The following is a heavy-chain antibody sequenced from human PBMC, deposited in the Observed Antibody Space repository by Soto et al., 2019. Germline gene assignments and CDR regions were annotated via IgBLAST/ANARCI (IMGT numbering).Heavy chain of an antibody. Sequence: GGSLRLSCAASGFTFSSYGMHWVRQAPGKGLEWVAVISYDGSNKYYADSVKGRFTISRDNSKNTLYLQMNSLRAEDTAVYYCAKTDIVVVPAAPGNWFDPWGQGTLVTVSS. CDR1: GFTFSSYG. CDR2: ISYDGSNK. V-gene: IGHV3-30*18. D-gene: IGHD2-2*01. CDR3: AKTDIVVVPAAPGNWFDP. J-gene: IGHJ5*02.